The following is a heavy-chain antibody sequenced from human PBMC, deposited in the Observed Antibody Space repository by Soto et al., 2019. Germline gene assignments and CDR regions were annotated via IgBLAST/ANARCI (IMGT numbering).Heavy chain of an antibody. J-gene: IGHJ4*02. CDR1: GFTFSSYW. CDR3: ARDRGGYSGDDPSHRFDY. D-gene: IGHD5-12*01. V-gene: IGHV3-7*01. CDR2: IKQDGSEK. Sequence: EVQLVESGGGLVQPGGSLRLSCAASGFTFSSYWMSWVRQAPGKGLEWVANIKQDGSEKYYVDSVKGRFTISSDNAKNSLYVQMNGLRAEDTAVYYCARDRGGYSGDDPSHRFDYWGQGTLVTVSS.